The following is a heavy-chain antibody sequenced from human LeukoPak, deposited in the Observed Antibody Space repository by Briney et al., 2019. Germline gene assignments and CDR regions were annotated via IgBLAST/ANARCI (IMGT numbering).Heavy chain of an antibody. V-gene: IGHV4-34*01. CDR2: INHSGST. CDR3: ARGRVRAYYYDSSGYAPAFDI. D-gene: IGHD3-22*01. CDR1: GGSFSGYY. J-gene: IGHJ3*02. Sequence: PSETLSLTCAVYGGSFSGYYWSWIHQPPGKGLEWIGEINHSGSTNYNPSLKSRVTISVDTSKNQFSLKLSSVTAADTAVYYCARGRVRAYYYDSSGYAPAFDIWGQGTMVTVSS.